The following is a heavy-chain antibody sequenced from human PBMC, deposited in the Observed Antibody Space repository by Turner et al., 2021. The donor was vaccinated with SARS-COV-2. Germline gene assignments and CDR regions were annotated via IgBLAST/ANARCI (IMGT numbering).Heavy chain of an antibody. CDR1: EFTVSSNY. V-gene: IGHV3-66*04. CDR2: IYSGGSP. CDR3: ARQLWLRGGFDY. J-gene: IGHJ4*02. Sequence: EVQLVESGGGLVQPGGSLRLSCAASEFTVSSNYMSWVRQAPGKGLEWVSVIYSGGSPYYADSVKGRFTISRDNSKNTLYLQMNSLRAEDTAVYYCARQLWLRGGFDYWGQGILVTVSS. D-gene: IGHD5-18*01.